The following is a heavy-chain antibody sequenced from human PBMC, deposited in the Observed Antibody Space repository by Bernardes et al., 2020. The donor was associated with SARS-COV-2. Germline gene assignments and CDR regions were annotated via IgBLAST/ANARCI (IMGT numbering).Heavy chain of an antibody. Sequence: WGTLRLSCAASGFTFSNACMNWVRQAPGKGLEWVGRIKSKTDGGTTDYAAPVKGRFTISRDDSKNTLYLQMNSLKTEDTAVYYCWFGELLPYYYYGMDVWGQGTTVTVSS. D-gene: IGHD3-10*01. J-gene: IGHJ6*02. CDR2: IKSKTDGGTT. CDR3: WFGELLPYYYYGMDV. V-gene: IGHV3-15*07. CDR1: GFTFSNAC.